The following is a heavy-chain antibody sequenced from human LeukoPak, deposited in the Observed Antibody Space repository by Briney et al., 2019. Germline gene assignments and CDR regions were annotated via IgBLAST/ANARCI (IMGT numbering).Heavy chain of an antibody. V-gene: IGHV3-33*01. D-gene: IGHD3-10*01. J-gene: IGHJ4*02. CDR1: GFAFSSYG. Sequence: PGGSLRLSCAASGFAFSSYGMHWVRQAPGKGLEWVAVIWYDGSNTYYADSVKGRFTISRDNSKNTLYLQMHSLRAEDTAVYYCARDDSHYYYSLGSVGYWGQGTLVTVSS. CDR3: ARDDSHYYYSLGSVGY. CDR2: IWYDGSNT.